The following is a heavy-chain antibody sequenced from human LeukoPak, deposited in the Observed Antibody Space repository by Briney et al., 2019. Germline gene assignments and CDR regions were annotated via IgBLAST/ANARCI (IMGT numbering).Heavy chain of an antibody. Sequence: ASVKVSCKASGGTFSSYAISWVRQAPGQGLEWMGRIIPIFGTANCAQKFQGRVTITTDESTSTAYMEQSSLRSEDTAVYYCASYLLGVRTQLVPTPFEYWGQGTLVTVSS. CDR2: IIPIFGTA. J-gene: IGHJ4*02. CDR1: GGTFSSYA. CDR3: ASYLLGVRTQLVPTPFEY. V-gene: IGHV1-69*05. D-gene: IGHD6-13*01.